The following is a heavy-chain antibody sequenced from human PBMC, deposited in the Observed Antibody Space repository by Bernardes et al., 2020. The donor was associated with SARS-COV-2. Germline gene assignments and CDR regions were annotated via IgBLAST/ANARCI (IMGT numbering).Heavy chain of an antibody. CDR1: GGSISSSSYY. Sequence: SETLYLTCTVSGGSISSSSYYWGWIRQPPGKGLEWIGSIYYSGSTYYNPSLKSRVTISVDTSKNQFSLKLSSVTAADTAVYYCARDSSGYYYYMDVWGKGTTVTVSS. J-gene: IGHJ6*03. V-gene: IGHV4-39*07. CDR3: ARDSSGYYYYMDV. D-gene: IGHD6-19*01. CDR2: IYYSGST.